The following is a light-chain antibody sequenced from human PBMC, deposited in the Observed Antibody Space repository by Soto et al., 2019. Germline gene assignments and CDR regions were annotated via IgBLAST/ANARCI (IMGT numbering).Light chain of an antibody. CDR1: QGITSY. J-gene: IGKJ3*01. Sequence: DIQLTQSPSFLSASVGDRVTITCRASQGITSYLAWYQQKPGNAPKLPIYAAYTLQSGVPSRFSGSRSGTEFTLTISSLQPEDFASYSCQQLDSNPYTFGPGTTVDVK. CDR2: AAY. V-gene: IGKV1-9*01. CDR3: QQLDSNPYT.